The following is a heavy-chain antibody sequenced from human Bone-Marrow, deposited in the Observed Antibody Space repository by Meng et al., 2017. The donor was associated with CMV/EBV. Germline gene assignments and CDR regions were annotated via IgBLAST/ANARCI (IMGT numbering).Heavy chain of an antibody. V-gene: IGHV3-21*04. J-gene: IGHJ6*02. CDR1: GFTFSSYS. CDR3: AKDQGYMRVRGVTVSMYGMDV. D-gene: IGHD3-10*01. Sequence: GGSLRLSCAASGFTFSSYSMNWVRQAPGKGLEWVSSISSSSSYIYYADSVKGRFTISRDNSKNTLYLQMNSLRAEDTAVYYCAKDQGYMRVRGVTVSMYGMDVWGQGTTVTVSS. CDR2: ISSSSSYI.